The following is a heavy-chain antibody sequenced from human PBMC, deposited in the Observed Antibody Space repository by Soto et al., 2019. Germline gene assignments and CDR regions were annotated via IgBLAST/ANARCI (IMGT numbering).Heavy chain of an antibody. J-gene: IGHJ4*02. V-gene: IGHV3-48*02. CDR2: ISTRSNSI. Sequence: WGSLRLSCAASGFSFSTYSMNWVRQAPGKGLEWVSYISTRSNSIYYADSVKGRFTVSRDNAKNSLFLQMSRLRDEDKAVYFCARAKYGGAYSPFDNWGKGSLVTVSS. D-gene: IGHD1-26*01. CDR3: ARAKYGGAYSPFDN. CDR1: GFSFSTYS.